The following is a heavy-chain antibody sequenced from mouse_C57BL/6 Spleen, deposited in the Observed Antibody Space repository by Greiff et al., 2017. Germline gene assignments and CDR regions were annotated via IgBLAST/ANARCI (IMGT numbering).Heavy chain of an antibody. Sequence: QVQLKQPGAELVKPGASVKLSCKASGYTFTSYWMHWVKQRPGRGLEWIGRIDPNSGGTKYNEKFKSQATLTVDKPSSTAYMQLSSLTSEDSAVYYCARGDGNYVYYFDYWGQGTTLTVSS. J-gene: IGHJ2*01. CDR3: ARGDGNYVYYFDY. CDR1: GYTFTSYW. D-gene: IGHD2-1*01. CDR2: IDPNSGGT. V-gene: IGHV1-72*01.